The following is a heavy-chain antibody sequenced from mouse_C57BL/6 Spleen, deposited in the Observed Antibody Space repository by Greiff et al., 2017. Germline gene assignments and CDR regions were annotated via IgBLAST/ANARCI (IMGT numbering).Heavy chain of an antibody. CDR1: GYTFTSYW. Sequence: QVHVKQPGTELVKPGASVKLSCKASGYTFTSYWMHWVKQRPGQGLEWIGNINPSNGGTNYNEKFKSKATMTVDKSSSTAYLQLSSLTSEDTAVYYYARGGIDYDGYFVCAIDYWGQGTSVTVSS. CDR3: ARGGIDYDGYFVCAIDY. D-gene: IGHD2-3*01. CDR2: INPSNGGT. J-gene: IGHJ4*01. V-gene: IGHV1-53*01.